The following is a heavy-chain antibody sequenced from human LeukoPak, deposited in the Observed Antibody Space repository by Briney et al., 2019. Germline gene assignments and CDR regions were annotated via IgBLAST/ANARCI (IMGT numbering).Heavy chain of an antibody. Sequence: GGSLRLSCAASGFTFSTYSMHWVRQAPGKGLDWVAVISNDGNMIYYADSVKGRFTISRDNSKKKLYLQMNSPRAEDTAVYYCSTEAVVTVTGFDSWGQGTLVTVSS. V-gene: IGHV3-30-3*01. CDR2: ISNDGNMI. CDR3: STEAVVTVTGFDS. CDR1: GFTFSTYS. D-gene: IGHD4-4*01. J-gene: IGHJ4*02.